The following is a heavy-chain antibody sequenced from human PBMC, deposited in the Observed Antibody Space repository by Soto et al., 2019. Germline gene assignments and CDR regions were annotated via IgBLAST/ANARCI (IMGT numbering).Heavy chain of an antibody. Sequence: QVQLQESGPGLVKPSQTLSLTCTVSGGSISSGDYYWSWIRQPPGKGLEWIGYIYYSGSTYYNPSLKSRVTISVDMSTNLFSLKLSSVTAADTAVNYCVTGGSAWSPYSLDYWGQGTLVTVSS. CDR2: IYYSGST. D-gene: IGHD6-19*01. CDR3: VTGGSAWSPYSLDY. V-gene: IGHV4-30-4*01. CDR1: GGSISSGDYY. J-gene: IGHJ4*02.